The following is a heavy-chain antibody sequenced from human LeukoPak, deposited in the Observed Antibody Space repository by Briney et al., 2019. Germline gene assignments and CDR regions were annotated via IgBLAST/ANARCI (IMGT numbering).Heavy chain of an antibody. CDR2: ISGSGGGT. J-gene: IGHJ1*01. CDR1: GFTFRSYA. CDR3: AKATRLNYDVLTAYTGGEYFQH. D-gene: IGHD3-9*01. Sequence: GGSLRLSCAASGFTFRSYAMNWVRQAPGKGLEWVSAISGSGGGTYFVDSVKGRFTISRDNSKNTLYLQMNSLRAEDTAVYYCAKATRLNYDVLTAYTGGEYFQHWGQGTLVTVSS. V-gene: IGHV3-23*01.